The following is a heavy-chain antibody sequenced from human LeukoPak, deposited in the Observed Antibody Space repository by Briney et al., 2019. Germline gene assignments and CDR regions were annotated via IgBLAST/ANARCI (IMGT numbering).Heavy chain of an antibody. CDR2: ISGTSSAM. CDR3: ARDMGEYSPFYFDY. J-gene: IGHJ4*02. V-gene: IGHV3-48*02. CDR1: GFIFNTYG. D-gene: IGHD5-18*01. Sequence: PGGSLRLSCAASGFIFNTYGMNWVRQAPGKGLEWVSYISGTSSAMYYADSVKGRFTISSDNGKTSLYLQMNSLRDEDTAMYYCARDMGEYSPFYFDYWGQGALVTVSS.